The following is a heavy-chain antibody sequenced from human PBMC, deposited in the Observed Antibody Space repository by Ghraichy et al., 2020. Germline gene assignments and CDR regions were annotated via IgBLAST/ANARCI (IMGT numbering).Heavy chain of an antibody. CDR2: ISAYNGDI. J-gene: IGHJ5*02. CDR3: ARDLPDQKYYCDSSGFDP. D-gene: IGHD3-22*01. V-gene: IGHV1-18*01. CDR1: GYNFTSYG. Sequence: ASVKVSCKASGYNFTSYGISWVRQAPGQGLEWMGWISAYNGDINNAQKFQGRVTMTTDTSTSTAYMELRSLRSDDTAVYYCARDLPDQKYYCDSSGFDPWGQGTLVTVSS.